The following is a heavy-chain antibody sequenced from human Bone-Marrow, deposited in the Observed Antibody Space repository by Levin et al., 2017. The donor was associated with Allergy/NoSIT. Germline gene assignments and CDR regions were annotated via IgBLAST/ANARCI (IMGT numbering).Heavy chain of an antibody. J-gene: IGHJ4*02. CDR3: ASAANNGHYHFDY. CDR1: GVSITTYY. V-gene: IGHV4-59*01. CDR2: IYYSGTT. D-gene: IGHD3-22*01. Sequence: PSETLSLTCTVSGVSITTYYWTWIRQSPGKGLEWIGYIYYSGTTDYNPSLKSRVTISVDMSRHQISLQLSSVTAADTAVYYCASAANNGHYHFDYWGQGILVTVSS.